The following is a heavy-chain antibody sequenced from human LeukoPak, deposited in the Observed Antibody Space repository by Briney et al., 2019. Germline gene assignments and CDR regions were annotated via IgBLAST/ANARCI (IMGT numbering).Heavy chain of an antibody. V-gene: IGHV4-39*01. CDR1: GFTVSSNY. CDR2: IYYSGST. J-gene: IGHJ3*02. Sequence: GSLRLSCAASGFTVSSNYMSWVRQPPGKGLEWIGSIYYSGSTYYNPSLKSRVTISVDTSKNQFSLKLSSVTAADTAVYYCARPGAFDIWGQGTMVTVSS. CDR3: ARPGAFDI.